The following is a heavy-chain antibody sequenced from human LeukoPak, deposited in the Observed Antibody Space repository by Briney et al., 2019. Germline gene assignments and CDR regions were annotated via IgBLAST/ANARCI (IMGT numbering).Heavy chain of an antibody. V-gene: IGHV1-24*01. CDR2: FDPEDGET. J-gene: IGHJ4*02. CDR3: ATDGVDCKGHSYYNY. CDR1: GYTLTELS. D-gene: IGHD1-26*01. Sequence: ASVTVSCTVSGYTLTELSMHWVRQAPGQGLEWMGGFDPEDGETIYAQKVQGRVTMTEDTATDTAYMELRSLRSEATAVYYCATDGVDCKGHSYYNYGGQGTLVTVSS.